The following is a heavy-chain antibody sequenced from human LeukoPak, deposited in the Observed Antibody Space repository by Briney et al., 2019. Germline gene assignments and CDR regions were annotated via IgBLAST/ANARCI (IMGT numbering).Heavy chain of an antibody. J-gene: IGHJ6*02. Sequence: PGGSLRLSCAASGFTFSSYWMSWVRQAPGKGLEWVANINEDGSEKDYVDSVKGRFTISRDNAKNSLYLQMNSLRAEDTAVYYCAREGSSWYGSDYYGMDVWGQGTTVTVSS. CDR3: AREGSSWYGSDYYGMDV. CDR1: GFTFSSYW. V-gene: IGHV3-7*03. D-gene: IGHD6-13*01. CDR2: INEDGSEK.